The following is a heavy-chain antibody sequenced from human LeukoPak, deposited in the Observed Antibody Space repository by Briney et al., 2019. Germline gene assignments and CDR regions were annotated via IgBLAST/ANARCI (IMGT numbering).Heavy chain of an antibody. CDR3: REYSSSSGSLYFDY. Sequence: PGGSLRLSCAASGFTFSNAWMSWVRQAPGKGLEWVGRIKSKIDGGTTDYAAPVKGRFTISRDDSKNTLYLQMNSLKTEDTAVYYCREYSSSSGSLYFDYWGQGTLVTVSS. V-gene: IGHV3-15*01. CDR2: IKSKIDGGTT. D-gene: IGHD6-6*01. J-gene: IGHJ4*02. CDR1: GFTFSNAW.